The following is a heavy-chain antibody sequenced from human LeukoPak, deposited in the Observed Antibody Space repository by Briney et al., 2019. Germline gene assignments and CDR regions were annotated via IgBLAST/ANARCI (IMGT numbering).Heavy chain of an antibody. D-gene: IGHD3-22*01. CDR1: GFSFSRYW. J-gene: IGHJ4*02. CDR2: INSDGIST. Sequence: GGSLRLSCAASGFSFSRYWMHWFRQAPGKGLVWVSLINSDGISTSYADSVKGRFTISRDNAKNTLYLQMNSLRAEDTAVYYCARDGNYYDSSGPADYWGQGTLVTVSS. CDR3: ARDGNYYDSSGPADY. V-gene: IGHV3-74*01.